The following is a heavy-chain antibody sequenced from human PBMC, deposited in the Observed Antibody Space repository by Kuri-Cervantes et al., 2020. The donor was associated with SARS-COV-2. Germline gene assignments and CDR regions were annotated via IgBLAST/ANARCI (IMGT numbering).Heavy chain of an antibody. Sequence: ASVKVSCKASGYTLRNNDIHWVRQAPGQGLEWVGWVNPDNGRAGFAEKFQGRVTISSDTSMNTVYLDLYSLRSGDTAVYYCARGVRGNWDSQHNYYYYMDVWGKGTTVTVSS. V-gene: IGHV1-8*01. CDR1: GYTLRNND. D-gene: IGHD1-7*01. J-gene: IGHJ6*03. CDR2: VNPDNGRA. CDR3: ARGVRGNWDSQHNYYYYMDV.